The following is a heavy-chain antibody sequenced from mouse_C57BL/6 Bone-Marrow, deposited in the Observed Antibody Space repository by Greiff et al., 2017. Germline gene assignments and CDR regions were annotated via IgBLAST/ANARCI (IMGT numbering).Heavy chain of an antibody. CDR3: ARDYGSSYWYFDV. J-gene: IGHJ1*03. Sequence: VKLMESGPELVKPGASVKLSCKASGYTFTSYDINWVKQRPGQGLEWIGWIYPRDGSTTYNEKFTGKATLTVDTSSSTAYMELHSLTSEDSAVYFCARDYGSSYWYFDVWGTGTTVTVSS. D-gene: IGHD1-1*01. CDR1: GYTFTSYD. CDR2: IYPRDGST. V-gene: IGHV1-85*01.